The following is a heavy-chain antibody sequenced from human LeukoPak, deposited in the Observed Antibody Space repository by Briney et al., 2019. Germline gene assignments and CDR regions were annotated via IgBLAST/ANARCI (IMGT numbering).Heavy chain of an antibody. CDR1: GFTFSSYW. Sequence: TGGSLRLSCAAAGFTFSSYWMSWVRQAPGKGLEWVADIKQDGSEKYYVDSVKGRFTISRDNAKNSLYLQMNSLRAEDTAVYYCAKDLGSPFGGVIVPPDYWGQGTLVTVSS. CDR2: IKQDGSEK. CDR3: AKDLGSPFGGVIVPPDY. V-gene: IGHV3-7*03. J-gene: IGHJ4*02. D-gene: IGHD3-16*02.